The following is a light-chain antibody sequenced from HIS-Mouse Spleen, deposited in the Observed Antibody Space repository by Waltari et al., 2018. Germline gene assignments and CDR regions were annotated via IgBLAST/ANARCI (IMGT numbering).Light chain of an antibody. CDR1: SSDVGSYNR. V-gene: IGLV2-18*02. J-gene: IGLJ1*01. CDR2: EVS. CDR3: SSYTSSSTV. Sequence: QSALTQPPSVSGSPGQSVTISCTGTSSDVGSYNRVSWYQQPPRTAPKLMIYEVSNRPSGVPDRFSGSKSGNTASLTISGLQAEDEADCYCSSYTSSSTVFGTGTKVTVL.